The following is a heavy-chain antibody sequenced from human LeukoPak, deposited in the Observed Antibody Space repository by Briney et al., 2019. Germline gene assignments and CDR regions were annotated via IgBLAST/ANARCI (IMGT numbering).Heavy chain of an antibody. CDR1: GYTFTSYY. CDR2: INPSGGST. V-gene: IGHV1-46*01. J-gene: IGHJ4*02. D-gene: IGHD3-22*01. CDR3: ATDYYDSSGYEYY. Sequence: ASVKVSCKASGYTFTSYYMHWVRQARGQGLEWMGIINPSGGSTSYAQKFQGRVTMTRDTSTSTVYMELSRLRSDDTAVYYCATDYYDSSGYEYYWGQGTLVTVSS.